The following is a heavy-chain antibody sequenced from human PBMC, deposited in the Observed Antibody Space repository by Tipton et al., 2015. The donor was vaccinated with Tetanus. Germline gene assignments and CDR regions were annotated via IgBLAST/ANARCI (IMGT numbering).Heavy chain of an antibody. CDR2: VTYQGSTT. V-gene: IGHV3-30*03. D-gene: IGHD2-8*01. Sequence: QLVQSGGGVVQPGESLTLSCEASKSTFCSYAMHWVRQVPGKGLEWVAVVTYQGSTTKYLESVKGRYTISRDHSKNTVYLQMRSLRVEDTAAYYCTCTNGWQDAWLDPWGPGTLVTVSS. J-gene: IGHJ5*02. CDR1: KSTFCSYA. CDR3: TCTNGWQDAWLDP.